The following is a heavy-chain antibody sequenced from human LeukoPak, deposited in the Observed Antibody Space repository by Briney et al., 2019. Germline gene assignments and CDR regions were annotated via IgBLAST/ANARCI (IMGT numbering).Heavy chain of an antibody. CDR2: IYYSGST. CDR3: ARVYCSGGSCYSFYYYMDV. CDR1: GGSISSYY. D-gene: IGHD2-15*01. J-gene: IGHJ6*03. Sequence: SETLSLTCTVSGGSISSYYWSWIRQPPGKGLEWIGYIYYSGSTNYNPSLKRRVTISVDTSKNQFSLKLSSVTAADTAVYYCARVYCSGGSCYSFYYYMDVWGKGTTVTVSS. V-gene: IGHV4-59*01.